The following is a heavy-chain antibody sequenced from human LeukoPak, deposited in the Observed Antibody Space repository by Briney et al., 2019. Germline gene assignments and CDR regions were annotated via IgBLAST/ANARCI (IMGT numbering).Heavy chain of an antibody. Sequence: RASVKVSCKASGYTFTSYGIGWVRQAPGQGLEWMGWISAYNGNTNYAQKFQGRVTMTEDTSTDTAYMELSSLRSEDTAVYYCATGPQWLAPFYFDYWGQGTLVTVSS. CDR1: GYTFTSYG. V-gene: IGHV1-18*01. D-gene: IGHD6-19*01. CDR2: ISAYNGNT. CDR3: ATGPQWLAPFYFDY. J-gene: IGHJ4*02.